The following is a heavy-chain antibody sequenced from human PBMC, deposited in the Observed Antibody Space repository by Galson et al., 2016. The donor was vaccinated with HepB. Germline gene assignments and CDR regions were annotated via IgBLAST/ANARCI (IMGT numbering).Heavy chain of an antibody. CDR1: GFTFSDYY. V-gene: IGHV3-11*06. Sequence: SLRLSCAASGFTFSDYYMSWIRQAPGKGLEWVSYISSRRGYIDYADSVKGRFTISRDNAKNSLYLQMNSLRTEDTAVYYCARVINLELTTISHSDYWGQGTLVTVSS. CDR3: ARVINLELTTISHSDY. CDR2: ISSRRGYI. J-gene: IGHJ4*02. D-gene: IGHD5-24*01.